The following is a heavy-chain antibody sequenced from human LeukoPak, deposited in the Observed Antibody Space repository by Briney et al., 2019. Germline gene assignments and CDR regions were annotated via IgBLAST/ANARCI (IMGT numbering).Heavy chain of an antibody. J-gene: IGHJ4*02. D-gene: IGHD3-10*01. CDR2: INPSSGGT. CDR1: GYTFTGYY. V-gene: IGHV1-2*06. Sequence: ASVKVSCKASGYTFTGYYMHWVRQAPGQGLEWMGRINPSSGGTNYAQKFQGRVTMTRDTSISTAYMELSRLRSDDTAVYYCARIGESRYYFDYWGQGTLVTVSS. CDR3: ARIGESRYYFDY.